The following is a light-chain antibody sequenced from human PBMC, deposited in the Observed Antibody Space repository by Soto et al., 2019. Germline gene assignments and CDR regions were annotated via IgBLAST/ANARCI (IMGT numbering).Light chain of an antibody. CDR2: GNS. Sequence: QSVLTQPPSVSGAPGQRVTISCTGGSSNIGAGYDVHWYQQLPGAAPKLLIFGNSNRRPGVPDRFSGSKSGTSASLAITGLLAADEADYYCQSYDSSLSGVVFGGGTKLTVL. CDR3: QSYDSSLSGVV. J-gene: IGLJ3*02. V-gene: IGLV1-40*01. CDR1: SSNIGAGYD.